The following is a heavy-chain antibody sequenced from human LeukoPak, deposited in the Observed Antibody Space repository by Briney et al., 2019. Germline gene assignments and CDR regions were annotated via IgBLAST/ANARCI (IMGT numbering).Heavy chain of an antibody. CDR3: ARKYCSTTSCLFDN. Sequence: GGSLRLSCAASGFTFSSYAMNWVRQAPGKGLEWVSVISGSGDSTYYADSVKGRFTISRDNAKNSLYLQMNSLRAEDTAVYYCARKYCSTTSCLFDNWGQGTLVTVSS. V-gene: IGHV3-23*01. D-gene: IGHD2-2*01. J-gene: IGHJ4*02. CDR2: ISGSGDST. CDR1: GFTFSSYA.